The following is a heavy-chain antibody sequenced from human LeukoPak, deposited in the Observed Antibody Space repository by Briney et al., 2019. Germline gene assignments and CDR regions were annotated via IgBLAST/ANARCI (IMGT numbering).Heavy chain of an antibody. D-gene: IGHD3-3*01. J-gene: IGHJ4*02. CDR2: INRDGSER. CDR1: GFTFSNYW. CDR3: ARDSSFYDFWSGYFDY. Sequence: GGSLRLSCAASGFTFSNYWMTWVRQAPGKGLEWVANINRDGSERYYVDSVKGRFTISRDNAKNSLYLQMNSLRAEDTAVYYCARDSSFYDFWSGYFDYWGQGTLVTVSS. V-gene: IGHV3-7*01.